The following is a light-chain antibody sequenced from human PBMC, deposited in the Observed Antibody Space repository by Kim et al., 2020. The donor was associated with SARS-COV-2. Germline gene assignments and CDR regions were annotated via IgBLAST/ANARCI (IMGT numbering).Light chain of an antibody. CDR3: MQALQTPGT. J-gene: IGKJ2*01. Sequence: DIVMTQSPLSLPVTPGEPASISCRSSQSLLHSNGYNYLVWYLQKPGQSPQLLIYLGSNRASGVPDRFSGNGSGTDFTLKISRVEAEDVGVYYYMQALQTPGTYGQGTKLPI. CDR1: QSLLHSNGYNY. CDR2: LGS. V-gene: IGKV2-28*01.